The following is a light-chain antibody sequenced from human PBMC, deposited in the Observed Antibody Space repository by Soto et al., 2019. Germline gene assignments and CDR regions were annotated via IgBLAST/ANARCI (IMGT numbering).Light chain of an antibody. CDR1: QSVSSY. J-gene: IGKJ2*01. CDR3: QQRSNWHPMYT. CDR2: DAS. V-gene: IGKV3-11*01. Sequence: DIVLTQSPATLSLSPGERATLSCRASQSVSSYLAWYQQRPGHVPRLLIYDASKRATGIPARFSASGSGTDFTLTISSLEPEDFAIYFCQQRSNWHPMYTFGQGTKLEIK.